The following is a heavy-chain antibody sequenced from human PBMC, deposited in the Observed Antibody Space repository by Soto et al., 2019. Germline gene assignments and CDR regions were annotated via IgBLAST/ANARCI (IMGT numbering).Heavy chain of an antibody. CDR3: AREYIVATGVFDH. J-gene: IGHJ4*02. V-gene: IGHV1-69*08. CDR1: GGTFSSYT. Sequence: QVQLVQSGAEVKKPGSSVKVSCKASGGTFSSYTSSWVRQAPGQGLEWMGRIIPILGIANYAQKFQGSVTITEDKSTSTAYMELSSLRSEDTAVYYCAREYIVATGVFDHWGQGTLVTVSS. D-gene: IGHD5-12*01. CDR2: IIPILGIA.